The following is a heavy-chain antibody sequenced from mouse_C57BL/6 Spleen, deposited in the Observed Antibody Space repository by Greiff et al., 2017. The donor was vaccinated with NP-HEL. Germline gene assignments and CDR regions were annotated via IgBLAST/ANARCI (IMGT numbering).Heavy chain of an antibody. CDR3: ARGGPETDYAMDY. Sequence: QVQLQQSGAELMKPGASVKLSCKATGYTFTGYWIEWVKQRPGHGLEWIGEILPGSGSTNYNEKFKGQATFPADTSSNTAYMQLSRLSPEYSSIDYCARGGPETDYAMDYWGQGTSVTVSS. V-gene: IGHV1-9*01. CDR1: GYTFTGYW. J-gene: IGHJ4*01. CDR2: ILPGSGST.